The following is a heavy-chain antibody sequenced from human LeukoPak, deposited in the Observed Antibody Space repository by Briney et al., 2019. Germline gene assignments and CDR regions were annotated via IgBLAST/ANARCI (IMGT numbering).Heavy chain of an antibody. D-gene: IGHD6-6*01. Sequence: GSSVKVSCKASGGTFSSYAISWVRQAPGQGLEWMGWISPYNGNTNYAQKFQGRVTMTTDTSTSTAYMDLRSLRSDDTAVYSCAREQVRSIAAPEAFDIWGQGTMVTVSS. CDR1: GGTFSSYA. J-gene: IGHJ3*02. CDR2: ISPYNGNT. V-gene: IGHV1-18*01. CDR3: AREQVRSIAAPEAFDI.